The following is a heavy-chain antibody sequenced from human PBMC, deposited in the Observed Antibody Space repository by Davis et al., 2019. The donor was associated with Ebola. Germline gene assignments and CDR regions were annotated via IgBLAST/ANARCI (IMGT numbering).Heavy chain of an antibody. CDR1: GGSISSYY. CDR3: ARRGTNYYYYGMDV. Sequence: MPSETLSLTCTVSGGSISSYYWGWIRQPPGKGLEWIGSIYYSGSTYYNPSLKSRVTISVDTSKNQFSLKLSSVTAADTAVYYCARRGTNYYYYGMDVWGQGTTVTVSS. CDR2: IYYSGST. J-gene: IGHJ6*02. V-gene: IGHV4-39*01. D-gene: IGHD1-1*01.